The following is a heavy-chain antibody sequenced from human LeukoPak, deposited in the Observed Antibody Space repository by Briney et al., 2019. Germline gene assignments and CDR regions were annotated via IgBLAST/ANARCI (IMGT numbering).Heavy chain of an antibody. CDR1: GFTFSNYA. CDR2: ISGSGGST. Sequence: GGSLRLSCAASGFTFSNYAMSWVRQDPGKGLEWVSAISGSGGSTYYADSVKGRFTISRDNSKNTLYLQMNSLRAEDTAVYYCAKRQGSSWYFDYWGQGTLVTDSS. D-gene: IGHD6-13*01. CDR3: AKRQGSSWYFDY. J-gene: IGHJ4*02. V-gene: IGHV3-23*01.